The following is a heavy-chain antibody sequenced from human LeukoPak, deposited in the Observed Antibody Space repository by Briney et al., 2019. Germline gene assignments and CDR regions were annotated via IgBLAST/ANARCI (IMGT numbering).Heavy chain of an antibody. J-gene: IGHJ3*02. Sequence: GGSLRLSCAASGFSFSSYTMYWVRQAPGRGLEWVAAISYDGTNKYYADSVKGRFTISRDNSKNTLYLEMNSLRADDTAVYYCAKCGAASRTTCQESAFDMWGQGTMVTVSS. CDR3: AKCGAASRTTCQESAFDM. V-gene: IGHV3-30*04. D-gene: IGHD1-14*01. CDR1: GFSFSSYT. CDR2: ISYDGTNK.